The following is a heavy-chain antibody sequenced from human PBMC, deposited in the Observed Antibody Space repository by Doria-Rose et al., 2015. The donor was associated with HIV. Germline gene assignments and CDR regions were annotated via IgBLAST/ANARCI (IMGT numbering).Heavy chain of an antibody. CDR3: ARIKSSRWYHKYYFDF. CDR2: IFSDDAR. CDR1: GVSHSSPGMG. D-gene: IGHD6-13*01. Sequence: QITLKESGPVLVKPTETLTLTCTVSGVSHSSPGMGVSWIRQPPGTALEWLANIFSDDARSYTTSLKSRLTISRGTSKSQVVLTMTDMDPVDTATYYCARIKSSRWYHKYYFDFWGQGTLVIVSA. V-gene: IGHV2-26*01. J-gene: IGHJ4*02.